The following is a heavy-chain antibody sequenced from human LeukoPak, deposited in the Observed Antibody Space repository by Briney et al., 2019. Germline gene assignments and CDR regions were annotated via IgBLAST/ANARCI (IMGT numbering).Heavy chain of an antibody. CDR3: ARGRYYYDSSGYLSY. CDR2: ISSSGSTI. J-gene: IGHJ4*02. V-gene: IGHV3-11*01. CDR1: GFAVSSNY. D-gene: IGHD3-22*01. Sequence: PGGSLRLSCAASGFAVSSNYMSWVRQAPGKGLEWVSYISSSGSTIYYADSVKGRFTISRDNAKNSLYLQMNSLRAEDTAVYYCARGRYYYDSSGYLSYWGQGTLVTVSS.